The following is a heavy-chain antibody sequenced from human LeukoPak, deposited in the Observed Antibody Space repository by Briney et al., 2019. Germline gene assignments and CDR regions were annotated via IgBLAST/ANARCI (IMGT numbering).Heavy chain of an antibody. V-gene: IGHV3-11*06. Sequence: GGSLRLSCAASGFTVSDNYMSWVRQAPGKGLEWVSSISSSSSYKYYADSVKGRFTISRDNANNSLYLQMNSLRAEDTAVYYCARDSYYYDSSGPQGWGQGTLVTVSS. CDR3: ARDSYYYDSSGPQG. CDR1: GFTVSDNY. J-gene: IGHJ4*02. CDR2: ISSSSSYK. D-gene: IGHD3-22*01.